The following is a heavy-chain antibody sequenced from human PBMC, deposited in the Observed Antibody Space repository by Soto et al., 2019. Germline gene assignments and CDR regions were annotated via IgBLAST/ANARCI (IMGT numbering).Heavy chain of an antibody. CDR1: GYTFTSYD. V-gene: IGHV1-8*01. CDR3: ARGRIIVAGGFDP. Sequence: ASVKVSCKASGYTFTSYDIIWVRQATGQGLEWMGWMNPSTGNTDSAEKFQGRLTMTRSTSISTVYMELSSLTFEDTAVYYCARGRIIVAGGFDPWGQGTLVTVSS. J-gene: IGHJ5*01. CDR2: MNPSTGNT. D-gene: IGHD6-19*01.